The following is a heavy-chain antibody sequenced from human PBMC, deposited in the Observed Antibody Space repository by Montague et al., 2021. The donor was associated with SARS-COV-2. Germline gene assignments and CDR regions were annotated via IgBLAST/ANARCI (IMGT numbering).Heavy chain of an antibody. Sequence: SLRLSCAGTGFTFSSHWMNWVRQAPGKGLEWVANINQDGSDRRYVDSVKGRSTISKDNAKNSLFLEMNSLRAEDTAVYYCARRNDMDVWGQGTTVTVSS. V-gene: IGHV3-7*01. CDR3: ARRNDMDV. CDR2: INQDGSDR. CDR1: GFTFSSHW. J-gene: IGHJ6*02.